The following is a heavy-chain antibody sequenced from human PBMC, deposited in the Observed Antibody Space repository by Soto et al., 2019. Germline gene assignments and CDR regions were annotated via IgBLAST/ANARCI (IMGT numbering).Heavy chain of an antibody. CDR1: GVNFGNAW. D-gene: IGHD3-3*01. CDR3: TTAGDSITIFGVVMPTQYYFDY. CDR2: IKGKTDGGTT. V-gene: IGHV3-15*07. Sequence: GRSLRLSWAALGVNFGNAWVNWVRKATGKGLEWVGRIKGKTDGGTTDYAAPVKGRFTISRDDSKNTLYLQMNSLKTEDTAVYYCTTAGDSITIFGVVMPTQYYFDYWGQGTLVTVSS. J-gene: IGHJ4*02.